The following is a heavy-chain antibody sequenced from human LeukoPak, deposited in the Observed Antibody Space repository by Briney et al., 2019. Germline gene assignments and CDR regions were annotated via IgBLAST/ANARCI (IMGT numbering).Heavy chain of an antibody. Sequence: SETLSLTCTVSGGSVSSGSYYWSWIRQPPGKGLEWIGYIYYSGSTNYTPSLKSRVTISLDTSKNQFSLKLTSVTAADTAVYYCATHPPRVCTGGSCSDYWGQGTLVTVSS. CDR1: GGSVSSGSYY. V-gene: IGHV4-61*01. CDR2: IYYSGST. D-gene: IGHD2-15*01. J-gene: IGHJ4*02. CDR3: ATHPPRVCTGGSCSDY.